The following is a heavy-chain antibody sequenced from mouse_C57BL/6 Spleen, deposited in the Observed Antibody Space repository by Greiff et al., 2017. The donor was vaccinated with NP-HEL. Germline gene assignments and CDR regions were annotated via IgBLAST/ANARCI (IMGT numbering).Heavy chain of an antibody. Sequence: EVKLMESGPGLVKPSQSLSLTCSVTGYSITSGYYWNWIRQFPGNKLEWMGYISYDGSNNYNPSLKNRISITRDTSKNQFFLKLNSVTTEDTATYYCASDYYGSSYVGYWGQGTTLTVSS. CDR2: ISYDGSN. J-gene: IGHJ2*01. D-gene: IGHD1-1*01. V-gene: IGHV3-6*01. CDR1: GYSITSGYY. CDR3: ASDYYGSSYVGY.